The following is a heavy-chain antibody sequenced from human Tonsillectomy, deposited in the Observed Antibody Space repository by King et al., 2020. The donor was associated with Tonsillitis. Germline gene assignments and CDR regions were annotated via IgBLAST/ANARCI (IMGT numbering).Heavy chain of an antibody. CDR3: ASTLGYCSGGSCLL. V-gene: IGHV3-7*01. J-gene: IGHJ4*02. Sequence: VQLVESGGGLVQPGGSLRLSCAASGFTFSSYWMNWVRQAPGKGLEWVANIKQDGSEKYYVDSVKGRFTISRDIAKNSLYLQMNSLRAEDTAVYYCASTLGYCSGGSCLLWGQGTLVTVSS. CDR2: IKQDGSEK. D-gene: IGHD2-15*01. CDR1: GFTFSSYW.